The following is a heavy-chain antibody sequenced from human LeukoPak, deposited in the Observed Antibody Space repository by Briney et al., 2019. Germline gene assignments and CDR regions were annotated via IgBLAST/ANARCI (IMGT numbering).Heavy chain of an antibody. V-gene: IGHV1-18*01. Sequence: ASVKVSCKASGYTFTSYGISWARQAPGQGLEWMGWISAYNGNTNYAQKLQGRVTMTTDTSTSTAYMELRSLRSDDTAVYYCARVVYSSGWQYYYYMDVWGKGTTVTVSS. CDR3: ARVVYSSGWQYYYYMDV. D-gene: IGHD6-19*01. CDR1: GYTFTSYG. CDR2: ISAYNGNT. J-gene: IGHJ6*03.